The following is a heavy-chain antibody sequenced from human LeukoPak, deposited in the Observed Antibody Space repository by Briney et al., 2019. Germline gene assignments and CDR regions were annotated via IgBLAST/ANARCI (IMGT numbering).Heavy chain of an antibody. CDR1: GGSFSGYY. CDR3: ARVDPALRFLEWLYPDA. CDR2: INHSGST. D-gene: IGHD3-3*01. J-gene: IGHJ5*02. V-gene: IGHV4-34*01. Sequence: SETLSLTCAVYGGSFSGYYWSWIRQHPGKGLEWIGEINHSGSTNYNPSLKSRVTTSVDTSKNQFSLKLSSVTAADTAVYYRARVDPALRFLEWLYPDAGGQGTLVTVSS.